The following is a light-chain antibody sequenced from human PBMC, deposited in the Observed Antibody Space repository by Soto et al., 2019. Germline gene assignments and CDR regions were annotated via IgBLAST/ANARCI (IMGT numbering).Light chain of an antibody. Sequence: QSALTQPASVSGSPGQSIAIACTGTSSDIGGYNYVSWYQQHPGKAPNLMIHEVSNRPSGVSDRFSGSKSGNTASLTISGLQADDEADYYCSSHTSYSTRVFGTGTKVTVL. V-gene: IGLV2-14*01. J-gene: IGLJ1*01. CDR3: SSHTSYSTRV. CDR2: EVS. CDR1: SSDIGGYNY.